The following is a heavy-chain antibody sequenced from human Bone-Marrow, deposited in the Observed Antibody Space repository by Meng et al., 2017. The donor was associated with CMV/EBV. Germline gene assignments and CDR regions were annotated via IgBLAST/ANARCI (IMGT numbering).Heavy chain of an antibody. Sequence: GSLRLSCTVSGGSFNAYYYNWFRQAPGKGLEWIGEINHSGGTNYNPSLKSRVTISVDKSKNQFSLRLTSVTAADTAVYYLASESATYPGGRNYYHGMDVWGQGTTVTVSS. CDR1: GGSFNAYY. CDR3: ASESATYPGGRNYYHGMDV. V-gene: IGHV4-34*01. CDR2: INHSGGT. D-gene: IGHD1-26*01. J-gene: IGHJ6*02.